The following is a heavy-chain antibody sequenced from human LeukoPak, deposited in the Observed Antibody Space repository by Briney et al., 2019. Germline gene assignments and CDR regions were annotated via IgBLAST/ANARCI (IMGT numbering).Heavy chain of an antibody. CDR2: ISGSGSTI. V-gene: IGHV3-11*04. CDR3: AREGYYYDSSGKLQGYYFDY. Sequence: GGSLRLSCAASGFTFSDYYMSWIRQAPGKGLEWVSYISGSGSTIYYADSVKGRFTISRDNAKNSLYLQMNSLRAEDTAVYYCAREGYYYDSSGKLQGYYFDYWGQGTLVTVSS. CDR1: GFTFSDYY. J-gene: IGHJ4*02. D-gene: IGHD3-22*01.